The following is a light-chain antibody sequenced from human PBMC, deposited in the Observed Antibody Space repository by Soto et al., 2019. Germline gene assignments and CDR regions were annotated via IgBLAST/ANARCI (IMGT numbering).Light chain of an antibody. V-gene: IGLV1-51*01. CDR1: NSNIGDNY. CDR2: DNN. J-gene: IGLJ3*02. CDR3: GTWDSSLSAGV. Sequence: QAVVTQPPSVSAAPGQKVTISCSGSNSNIGDNYVSWYQQLPGTAPKLLIYDNNKRPSGIPDRFSGSKSGTPATLGITGLQTGDEADYYCGTWDSSLSAGVFGGGTKLTVL.